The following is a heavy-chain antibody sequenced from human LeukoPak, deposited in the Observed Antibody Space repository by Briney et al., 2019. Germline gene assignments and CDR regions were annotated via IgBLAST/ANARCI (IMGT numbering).Heavy chain of an antibody. D-gene: IGHD5-24*01. CDR2: IYYSGST. CDR1: GGSISGHY. Sequence: SETLSLICTVSGGSISGHYWSWIRQPPGKGLEWIGYIYYSGSTKYNPSLKSRVTISVDTSKNQFSLELSSVTAADTAVYYCARVADHGYSDYWGLGTLVTVSS. CDR3: ARVADHGYSDY. J-gene: IGHJ4*02. V-gene: IGHV4-59*11.